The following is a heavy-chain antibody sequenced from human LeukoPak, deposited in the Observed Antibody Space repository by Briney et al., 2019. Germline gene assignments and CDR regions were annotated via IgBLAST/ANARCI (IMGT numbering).Heavy chain of an antibody. V-gene: IGHV1-18*01. Sequence: ASVNVSCEASGYTFSSYGISWVRQAPGQGLEWMGWISAYNGNTNYAQKLQGRVTMTTDTSTSTAYMELRSLRSDDTAVYYCARGVDSSNWYWFDPWGQGTLVTVSS. CDR2: ISAYNGNT. J-gene: IGHJ5*02. D-gene: IGHD6-13*01. CDR3: ARGVDSSNWYWFDP. CDR1: GYTFSSYG.